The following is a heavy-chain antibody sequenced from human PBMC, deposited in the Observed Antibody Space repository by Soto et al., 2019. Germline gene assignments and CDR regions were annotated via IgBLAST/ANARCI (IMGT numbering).Heavy chain of an antibody. CDR2: IIPIFGTA. CDR1: GGTFSSYA. V-gene: IGHV1-69*13. Sequence: GASVKVSCKASGGTFSSYAISWVRQAPGQGLEWMGGIIPIFGTANYAQKFQGRVTITADESTSTAYMEPSSLRSEDTAVYYCASLPSLAAGTIYYYYYGMDVWGQGTTVTVSS. CDR3: ASLPSLAAGTIYYYYYGMDV. J-gene: IGHJ6*02. D-gene: IGHD6-13*01.